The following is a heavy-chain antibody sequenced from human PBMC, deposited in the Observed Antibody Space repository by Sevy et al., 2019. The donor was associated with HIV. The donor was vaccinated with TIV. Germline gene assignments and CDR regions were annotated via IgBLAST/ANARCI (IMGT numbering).Heavy chain of an antibody. Sequence: GGSLRLSCTASGFTFSSYSMNWVRQAPGKGLEWVSYISSGSGSIFYADSVKGRFTISRDKAKNSLYLQMNSLRAKDTAVYYCTRERELTTLDYWGQGTLVTVSS. V-gene: IGHV3-48*01. CDR2: ISSGSGSI. D-gene: IGHD4-4*01. CDR3: TRERELTTLDY. CDR1: GFTFSSYS. J-gene: IGHJ4*02.